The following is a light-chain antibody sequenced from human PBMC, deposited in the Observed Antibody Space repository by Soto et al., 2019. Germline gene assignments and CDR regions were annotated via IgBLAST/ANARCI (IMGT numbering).Light chain of an antibody. CDR2: KSS. J-gene: IGKJ4*01. CDR3: QQYNSYPLT. Sequence: DIQMTQSPSTLPASVGDRVTITCRASQSISLWSAWYRQKPGKAPKLLIYKSSSLESGVTSRFSGSGSGTEFTITISTLQPDEFATYNCQQYNSYPLTFGGGTKVDIK. V-gene: IGKV1-5*03. CDR1: QSISLW.